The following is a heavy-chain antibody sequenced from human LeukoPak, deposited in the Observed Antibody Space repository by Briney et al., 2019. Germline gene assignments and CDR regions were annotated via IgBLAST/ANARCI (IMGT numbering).Heavy chain of an antibody. J-gene: IGHJ3*02. CDR2: TYYRSKWCH. Sequence: SQTLSLTCVISGDSFSSNGVAWNWIKQSPSRGLEWLGRTYYRSKWCHGITINPDTSKNLFSLQLNSVTPEDTAVYYCARGKYSAFDIWGQGTMVTVSS. D-gene: IGHD2-21*01. CDR3: ARGKYSAFDI. V-gene: IGHV6-1*01. CDR1: GDSFSSNGVA.